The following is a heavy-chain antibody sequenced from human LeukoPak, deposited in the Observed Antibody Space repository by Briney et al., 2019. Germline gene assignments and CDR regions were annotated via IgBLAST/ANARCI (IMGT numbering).Heavy chain of an antibody. CDR2: ISSSGSTI. V-gene: IGHV3-48*03. J-gene: IGHJ5*02. D-gene: IGHD4-11*01. CDR3: ASLPTGPYNWFDP. CDR1: GFTFSSYE. Sequence: GGSLRLSCAASGFTFSSYEMNWVRQAPGKGLEWVSYISSSGSTIYYADSVKGRFTISRDNAKNSLYLQMNSPRAEDTAVYYCASLPTGPYNWFDPWGQGTLVTVSS.